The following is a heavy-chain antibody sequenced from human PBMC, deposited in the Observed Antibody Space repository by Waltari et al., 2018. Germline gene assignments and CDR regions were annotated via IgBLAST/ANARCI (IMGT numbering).Heavy chain of an antibody. D-gene: IGHD3-10*01. CDR1: GSTFRGYA. Sequence: EVQLLESGGGLVQPGGSLRLSCAASGSTFRGYAMGWSGKAPGKGLEWVSAISGSGGSTYYADSVKGRFTISRDNSKNTLYLQMNSLRAEDTAVYYCAKDTRSGSYLNWFDPWGQGTLVTVSS. CDR2: ISGSGGST. J-gene: IGHJ5*02. V-gene: IGHV3-23*01. CDR3: AKDTRSGSYLNWFDP.